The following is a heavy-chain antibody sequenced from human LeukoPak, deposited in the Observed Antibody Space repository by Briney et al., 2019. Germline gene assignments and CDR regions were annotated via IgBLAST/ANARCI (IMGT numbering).Heavy chain of an antibody. CDR3: AKDPDYYGDYDYFDY. V-gene: IGHV3-23*01. J-gene: IGHJ4*02. CDR1: GFTFSSYA. D-gene: IGHD4-17*01. Sequence: PGGSLRLSCAASGFTFSSYAMSWVRQAPGKGLEWVSAISGSGGSTHYADSVKGRFTISRDNSKNTLYLQMNSLRAEDTAVYYCAKDPDYYGDYDYFDYWGQGTLVTVSS. CDR2: ISGSGGST.